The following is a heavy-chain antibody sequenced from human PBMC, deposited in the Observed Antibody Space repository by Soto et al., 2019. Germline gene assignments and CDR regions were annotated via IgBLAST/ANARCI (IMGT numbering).Heavy chain of an antibody. J-gene: IGHJ4*02. CDR3: ARAGSYYDSSGYYADY. Sequence: SETLSLTCTVSGGSISSYYWSWIRQPAGKGLEWIGRIYTSGSTNYNPSLKSRVTMSVDTSKNQFSLKLSSVTAADTAVNYCARAGSYYDSSGYYADYWGQGTLVTVSS. CDR2: IYTSGST. V-gene: IGHV4-4*07. CDR1: GGSISSYY. D-gene: IGHD3-22*01.